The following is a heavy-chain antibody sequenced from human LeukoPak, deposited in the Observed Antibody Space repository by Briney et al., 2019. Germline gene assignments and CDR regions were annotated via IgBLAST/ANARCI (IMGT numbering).Heavy chain of an antibody. Sequence: GRSLRLSCAASGFTFSSYGMHWVRQAPGKGLEWVAVISYDGSNKYYADSVKGRFTISRDNSKNTLYLQMNSLRAEDTAVYYCAKDYDSSNSLDCWGQGTLVTVSS. CDR2: ISYDGSNK. CDR3: AKDYDSSNSLDC. CDR1: GFTFSSYG. V-gene: IGHV3-30*18. J-gene: IGHJ4*02. D-gene: IGHD3-22*01.